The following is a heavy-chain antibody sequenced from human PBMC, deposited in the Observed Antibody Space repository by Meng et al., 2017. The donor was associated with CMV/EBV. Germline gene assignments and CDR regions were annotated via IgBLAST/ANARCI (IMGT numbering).Heavy chain of an antibody. V-gene: IGHV1-8*03. CDR1: GYSFSSYD. CDR3: ATTGTRLYFQH. D-gene: IGHD3-9*01. Sequence: ASVKVSCKASGYSFSSYDINWVRQAAGQGLEWMGYINPNSGNTGYAQKFQGRVSIIRDTSISTAYMELSPLRSDDTAIYYCATTGTRLYFQHWGQGTVVTVSS. CDR2: INPNSGNT. J-gene: IGHJ4*02.